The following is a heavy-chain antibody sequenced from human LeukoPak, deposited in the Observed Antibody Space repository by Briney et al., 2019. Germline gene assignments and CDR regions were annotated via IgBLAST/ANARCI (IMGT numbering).Heavy chain of an antibody. Sequence: SQTLSLTCAVSGGSLSSGGYSWSWIRQPPGKGLEWIGYIYHSGSTYYNPSLKSRVTISVDRSKNQFSLKLSSVTAADTAVYYCARGGSGPLDGMDVWGQGTTVTVSS. D-gene: IGHD6-25*01. CDR3: ARGGSGPLDGMDV. CDR2: IYHSGST. V-gene: IGHV4-30-2*01. CDR1: GGSLSSGGYS. J-gene: IGHJ6*02.